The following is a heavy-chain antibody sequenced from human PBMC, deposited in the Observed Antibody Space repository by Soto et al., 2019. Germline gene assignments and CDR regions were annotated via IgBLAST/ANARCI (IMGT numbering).Heavy chain of an antibody. Sequence: PGGSLRLSCAASGFTFSTAWMTWVRQAPGRGLEWVARIKTTSDGGTIHYAAPVKGRFTISRDDSKDTLFLQMSSLKIEDTALYYCIRDPYGSTWGQGTLVTVSS. CDR2: IKTTSDGGTI. V-gene: IGHV3-15*01. CDR3: IRDPYGST. D-gene: IGHD3-10*01. CDR1: GFTFSTAW. J-gene: IGHJ5*02.